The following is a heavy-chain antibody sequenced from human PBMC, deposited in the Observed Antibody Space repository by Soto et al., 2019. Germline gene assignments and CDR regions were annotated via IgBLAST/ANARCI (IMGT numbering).Heavy chain of an antibody. J-gene: IGHJ6*03. Sequence: EVQLVESGGGLVQPGGSLRLSCAASGFTFSSYWMSWVRQAPGKGLEWVANIKQDGSEQYYVDSVKGRFNISRDNAKNSLYLQMNSLRAEDTAVYYCARDRRGGRGNKNYYYYMDVWGKGTTVTVSS. D-gene: IGHD3-10*01. V-gene: IGHV3-7*01. CDR2: IKQDGSEQ. CDR1: GFTFSSYW. CDR3: ARDRRGGRGNKNYYYYMDV.